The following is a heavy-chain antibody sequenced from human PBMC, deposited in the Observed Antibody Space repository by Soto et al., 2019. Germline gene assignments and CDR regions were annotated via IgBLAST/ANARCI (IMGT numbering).Heavy chain of an antibody. CDR3: ARGGFVAVARRNKKTRGSGNYYGMDV. V-gene: IGHV4-59*12. CDR1: GGSISSYY. Sequence: SETLSLTCTVSGGSISSYYWSWIRQPPGKGLEWIGYIYYSGSTNYNPSLKSRVTISVDTSKNQFSLKLSSVTAADTAVYYCARGGFVAVARRNKKTRGSGNYYGMDVWGQGTTVTVSS. CDR2: IYYSGST. D-gene: IGHD6-19*01. J-gene: IGHJ6*02.